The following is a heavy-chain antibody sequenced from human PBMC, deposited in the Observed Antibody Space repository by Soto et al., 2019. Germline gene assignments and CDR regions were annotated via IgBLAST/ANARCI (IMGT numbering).Heavy chain of an antibody. CDR3: ARVRYSDNWHGLIDY. D-gene: IGHD4-4*01. CDR2: IYYTGST. J-gene: IGHJ4*02. CDR1: GGSVGGSSYY. V-gene: IGHV4-39*07. Sequence: SETLSLTCTVSGGSVGGSSYYWGWIRQAPGKGLEWIGSIYYTGSTYYNPSLKSRVTISVDTSKNQFSLKLTSVTAGDTAVYFCARVRYSDNWHGLIDYWGQGTLVTVSS.